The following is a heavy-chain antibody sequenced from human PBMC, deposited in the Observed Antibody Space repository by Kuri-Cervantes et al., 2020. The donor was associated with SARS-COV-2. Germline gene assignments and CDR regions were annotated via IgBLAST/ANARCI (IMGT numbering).Heavy chain of an antibody. V-gene: IGHV3-21*06. D-gene: IGHD3-22*01. Sequence: GGSLRLSWVASGFTLRSYTVQWVRQPPGKGLEWVSSIGSDSAYRYTAETVKGRFTISRDDAKNTVFLQMKSLRAEDTALYYCARGSVTRIVAVNDDASHIWGQGTMVTVSS. CDR3: ARGSVTRIVAVNDDASHI. J-gene: IGHJ3*02. CDR1: GFTLRSYT. CDR2: IGSDSAYR.